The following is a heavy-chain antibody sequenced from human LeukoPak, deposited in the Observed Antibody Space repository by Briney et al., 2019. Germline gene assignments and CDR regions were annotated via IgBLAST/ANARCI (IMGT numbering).Heavy chain of an antibody. Sequence: ASVKVSCKVSGYTFTDWYMHWVRQAPGQGLEWMGWVDPKSGGTTYGQKFRGRVTMTRDTSISTVYMDLSSLRSDDTAFYYCARGKGGSWFDYWGQGTLVTVS. V-gene: IGHV1-2*02. CDR3: ARGKGGSWFDY. J-gene: IGHJ4*02. CDR2: VDPKSGGT. D-gene: IGHD6-13*01. CDR1: GYTFTDWY.